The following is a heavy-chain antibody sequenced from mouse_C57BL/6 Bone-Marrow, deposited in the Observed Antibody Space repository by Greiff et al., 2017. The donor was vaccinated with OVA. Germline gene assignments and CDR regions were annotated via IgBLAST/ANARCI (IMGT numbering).Heavy chain of an antibody. CDR1: GYTFTDYY. D-gene: IGHD2-5*01. J-gene: IGHJ1*03. V-gene: IGHV1-76*01. CDR3: ATYYSNYVGWYFDV. CDR2: IYPGSGNT. Sequence: QVQLQQSGAELVRPGASVKLSCKASGYTFTDYYINWVKQRPGQGLEWIARIYPGSGNTYYNEKFKGKATLTAEKSSSTAYMPLSSLTSEDSAVYFCATYYSNYVGWYFDVWGTGTTVTVSS.